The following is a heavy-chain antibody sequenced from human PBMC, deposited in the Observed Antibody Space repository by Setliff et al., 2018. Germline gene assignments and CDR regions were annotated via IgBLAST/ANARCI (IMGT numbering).Heavy chain of an antibody. J-gene: IGHJ3*01. D-gene: IGHD3-16*02. V-gene: IGHV1-2*06. Sequence: ASVKVSCKTSGYTFTAYYIYWVRQAPGHGLELMGRIHPNTGSTNYLQDFQGRVTITRDTSIYTVYMELTGLTSGDTAVYYRAKQGYSDSLYAFDVWGQGAVVTVSS. CDR2: IHPNTGST. CDR3: AKQGYSDSLYAFDV. CDR1: GYTFTAYY.